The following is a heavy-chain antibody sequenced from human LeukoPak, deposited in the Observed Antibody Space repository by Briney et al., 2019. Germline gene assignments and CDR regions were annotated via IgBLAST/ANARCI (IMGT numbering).Heavy chain of an antibody. D-gene: IGHD3-9*01. J-gene: IGHJ5*02. Sequence: AETLSLTCTVSGGSITSSYWSWLRQSPGKGLEWIGYIHYTGSTNYNPSLKSRVTMLIDTSKNQFSLKLSSVTAADTAVYYCARGRYSAGDNWFDPWGQGTLVTVSS. V-gene: IGHV4-59*01. CDR2: IHYTGST. CDR1: GGSITSSY. CDR3: ARGRYSAGDNWFDP.